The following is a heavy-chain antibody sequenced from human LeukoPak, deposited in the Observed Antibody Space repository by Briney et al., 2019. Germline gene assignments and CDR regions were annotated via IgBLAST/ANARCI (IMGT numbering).Heavy chain of an antibody. V-gene: IGHV1-18*01. CDR1: GYTFTTYG. D-gene: IGHD6-13*01. Sequence: ASVKVSCKASGYTFTTYGISWVRQAPGQGLEWMGWIRAYDGNTNYAQKFQGRVTMTTDTSTSTAYMELRSLRSDDTAVYYCARDKVIASAGTPNWFDPWGQGTLVTVSS. J-gene: IGHJ5*02. CDR3: ARDKVIASAGTPNWFDP. CDR2: IRAYDGNT.